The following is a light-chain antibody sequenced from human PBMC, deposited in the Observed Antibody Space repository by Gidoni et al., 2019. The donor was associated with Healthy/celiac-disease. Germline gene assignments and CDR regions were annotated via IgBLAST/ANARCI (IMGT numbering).Light chain of an antibody. CDR2: AAS. Sequence: DIQTTQSPSSLSASVGDRVTITCRASQSISSYLNWYQQKPGKAPKLLIYAASSLPSGVPSRFSGSGSGTDFTLTISSLQPEDFATYYCQQSYNTPPLTFGGGTKVEIK. V-gene: IGKV1-39*01. J-gene: IGKJ4*01. CDR1: QSISSY. CDR3: QQSYNTPPLT.